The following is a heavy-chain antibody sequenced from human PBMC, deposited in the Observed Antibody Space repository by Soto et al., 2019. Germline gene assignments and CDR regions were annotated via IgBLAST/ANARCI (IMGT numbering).Heavy chain of an antibody. CDR3: VKPCGATYQFHL. Sequence: GGSLRLSCATSGFILGNFAVSWVRQPPGKGLEWVSAISPSGGSTYYADSVKGRFTISRDNFGNRVYLQINRLRVEDAARFFCVKPCGATYQFHLWGPGIRVTVSS. V-gene: IGHV3-23*01. J-gene: IGHJ4*02. CDR1: GFILGNFA. CDR2: ISPSGGST. D-gene: IGHD2-2*01.